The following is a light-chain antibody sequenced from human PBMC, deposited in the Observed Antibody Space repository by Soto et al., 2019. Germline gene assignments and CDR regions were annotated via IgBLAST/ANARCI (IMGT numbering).Light chain of an antibody. Sequence: EIVMKQSPATLSVSPGERGTLSCRASQSVSSNLAWYQQKPGQAPRLLVYGASARATDIPARFSGSGSGTEFTLTISSLQSEDFAVYYCQQYNNWRRTFGQGTKVDIK. CDR1: QSVSSN. CDR2: GAS. J-gene: IGKJ1*01. CDR3: QQYNNWRRT. V-gene: IGKV3-15*01.